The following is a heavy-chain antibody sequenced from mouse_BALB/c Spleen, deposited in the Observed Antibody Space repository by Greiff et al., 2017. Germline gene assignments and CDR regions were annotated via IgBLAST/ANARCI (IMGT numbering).Heavy chain of an antibody. Sequence: QVQLKESGAELARPGASVKLSCKASGYTFTSYWMQWVKQRPGQGLEWIGAIYPGDGDTRYTQKFKGKATLTADKSSSTAYMQLSSLASEDSAVYYCARGDYDYDAFAYWGQGTLVTVSA. J-gene: IGHJ3*01. CDR2: IYPGDGDT. D-gene: IGHD2-4*01. CDR3: ARGDYDYDAFAY. V-gene: IGHV1-87*01. CDR1: GYTFTSYW.